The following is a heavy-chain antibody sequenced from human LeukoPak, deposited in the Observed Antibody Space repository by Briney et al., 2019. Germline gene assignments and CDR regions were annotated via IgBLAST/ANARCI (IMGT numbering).Heavy chain of an antibody. CDR2: ISHSGST. CDR3: ARYSSTWPYWYFDL. D-gene: IGHD6-13*01. CDR1: GGSISSGGYS. J-gene: IGHJ2*01. V-gene: IGHV4-30-2*06. Sequence: SETLSLTCAVSGGSISSGGYSWSWIRQSPGKGLEWIGYISHSGSTYYSPSLKSRVTISVDRSKNQFSLELTSVTAADTAVYYCARYSSTWPYWYFDLWGRGTLVTVSS.